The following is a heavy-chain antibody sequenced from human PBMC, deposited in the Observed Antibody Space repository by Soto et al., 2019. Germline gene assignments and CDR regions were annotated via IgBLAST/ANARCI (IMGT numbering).Heavy chain of an antibody. V-gene: IGHV3-48*03. CDR3: ARGDASGY. D-gene: IGHD2-2*01. J-gene: IGHJ4*02. CDR1: GFTFSSYE. Sequence: EVQLVESGGGFVQPGGSLRLSCVASGFTFSSYEMNWVRQAPGKGLQWVSYIDISGSAIYYADSVKGRFTISRDNAKNSLYLQMNSLRAEDTAPYYCARGDASGYWGQGTLVTVSS. CDR2: IDISGSAI.